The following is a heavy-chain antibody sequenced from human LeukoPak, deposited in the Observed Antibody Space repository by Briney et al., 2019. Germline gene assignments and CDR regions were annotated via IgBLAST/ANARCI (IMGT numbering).Heavy chain of an antibody. D-gene: IGHD6-19*01. CDR3: ASPNGRSVAGIDY. J-gene: IGHJ4*02. V-gene: IGHV3-74*01. Sequence: GGSLRLSCTVSGFTFSSYWMHWVRQAPGKGLVWVSRINPDGSSTTYADAVKGRFTISRDNAKNTVYLQMNSLRVEDTAVYYCASPNGRSVAGIDYWGQGTLVTVSS. CDR1: GFTFSSYW. CDR2: INPDGSST.